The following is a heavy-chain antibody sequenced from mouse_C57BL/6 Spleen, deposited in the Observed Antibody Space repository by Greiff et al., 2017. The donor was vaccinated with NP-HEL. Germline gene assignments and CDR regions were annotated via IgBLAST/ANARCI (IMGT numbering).Heavy chain of an antibody. V-gene: IGHV3-6*01. J-gene: IGHJ3*01. Sequence: EVKLMESGPGLVKPSQSLSLTCSVTGYSITSGYYWNWIRQFPGNKLEWMGYISYDGSNNYNPSLKNRISITRDTSKNQFFLKLNSVTTEDTATYYCARDNDYEAWFAYWGQGTLVTVSA. CDR1: GYSITSGYY. CDR2: ISYDGSN. CDR3: ARDNDYEAWFAY. D-gene: IGHD2-4*01.